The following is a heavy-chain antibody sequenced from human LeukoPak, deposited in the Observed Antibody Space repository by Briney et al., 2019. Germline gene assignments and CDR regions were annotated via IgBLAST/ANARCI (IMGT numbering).Heavy chain of an antibody. CDR2: INSDGSTT. J-gene: IGHJ4*02. Sequence: PGGSLRLSCAASGFTFRSSWIHWVRQVPGKGLVWVSRINSDGSTTNYADSVKGRFTISGDNAKNTLYLQMDSLRADDTAVYYCATAGNYRFDYWGQGTLVTVSS. CDR1: GFTFRSSW. CDR3: ATAGNYRFDY. D-gene: IGHD1-7*01. V-gene: IGHV3-74*01.